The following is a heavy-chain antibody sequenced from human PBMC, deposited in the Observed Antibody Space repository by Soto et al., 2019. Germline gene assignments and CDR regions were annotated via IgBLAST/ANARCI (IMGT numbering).Heavy chain of an antibody. J-gene: IGHJ6*02. CDR2: IYSGGST. CDR1: GFTVSSNY. CDR3: AREKVTLLRVDYYYYGMDV. V-gene: IGHV3-53*01. D-gene: IGHD1-26*01. Sequence: VGSLRLSCAASGFTVSSNYMSWVRQAPGKGLEWVSVIYSGGSTYYADSVKGRFTISRDNSKNTLYLQMNSLRAEDTAVYYCAREKVTLLRVDYYYYGMDVWGQGTTVIVSS.